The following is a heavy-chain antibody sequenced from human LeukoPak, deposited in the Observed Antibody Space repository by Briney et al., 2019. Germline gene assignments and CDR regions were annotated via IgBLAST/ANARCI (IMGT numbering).Heavy chain of an antibody. CDR1: GFTFSSYP. Sequence: GGSLRLSCSASGFTFSSYPMHWVRQAPGKGLEYVSAISSNGGSTYYAGSLKGRFTISRDNSKNMLYLQMSSLRAEDTALYYCVEESAYYDYWGQGTLVTISS. J-gene: IGHJ4*02. CDR3: VEESAYYDY. CDR2: ISSNGGST. V-gene: IGHV3-64D*09. D-gene: IGHD3-22*01.